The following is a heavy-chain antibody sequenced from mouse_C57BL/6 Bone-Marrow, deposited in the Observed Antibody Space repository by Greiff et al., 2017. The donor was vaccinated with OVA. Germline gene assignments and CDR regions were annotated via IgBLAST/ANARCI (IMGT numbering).Heavy chain of an antibody. Sequence: QVQLQQPGAELVMPGASVKLSCKASGYTFTSYWMHWVKQRPGQGLGWIGEIDPSDSYTNYNQKFKGKSTLTVDKSSSTAYMQLSSLTSEDSAVYYCARNWDAMDYWGQGTSVTVSS. CDR2: IDPSDSYT. J-gene: IGHJ4*01. D-gene: IGHD4-1*01. CDR3: ARNWDAMDY. CDR1: GYTFTSYW. V-gene: IGHV1-69*01.